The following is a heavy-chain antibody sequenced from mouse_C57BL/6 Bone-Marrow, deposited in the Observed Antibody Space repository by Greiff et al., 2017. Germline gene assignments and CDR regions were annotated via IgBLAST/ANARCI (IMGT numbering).Heavy chain of an antibody. D-gene: IGHD1-1*02. V-gene: IGHV1-81*01. J-gene: IGHJ2*01. CDR2: IYPRSGNT. CDR3: DGYYDY. CDR1: GYTFTSFG. Sequence: QVQLQQSGAELARPGASVKLSCKASGYTFTSFGISWVKQGTGQGLEWIGEIYPRSGNTYYNEKFKGKATLTADKSASTGYMELLSLTSEDSAVYFCDGYYDYWGQGTTLTVSS.